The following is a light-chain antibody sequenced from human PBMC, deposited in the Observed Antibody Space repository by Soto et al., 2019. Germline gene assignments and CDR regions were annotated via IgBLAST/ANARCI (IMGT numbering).Light chain of an antibody. Sequence: EIVLTQSPATLSLSPGERATLSCRASQSVSIYLAWYQQKPGQAPRLLIYDGSKRATGIPARFSGSGSGTDFTLTISRLEPEDFAVYYCQQYGSSGTFGQGTKVDIK. V-gene: IGKV3-11*01. CDR3: QQYGSSGT. J-gene: IGKJ1*01. CDR2: DGS. CDR1: QSVSIY.